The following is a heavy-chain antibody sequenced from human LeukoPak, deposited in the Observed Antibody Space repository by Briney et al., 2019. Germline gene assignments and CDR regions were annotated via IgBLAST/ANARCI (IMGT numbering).Heavy chain of an antibody. CDR2: IYSGGST. Sequence: GGSLRLSCAASGFTFNNFGMHWVRQAPGKGLEWVSVIYSGGSTYYADSVKGRFTISRDNSKNTLYLQMNSLRAEDTAVYYCARVKAGYYYYMDVWGKGTTVTVSS. CDR1: GFTFNNFG. D-gene: IGHD3-10*01. CDR3: ARVKAGYYYYMDV. V-gene: IGHV3-NL1*01. J-gene: IGHJ6*03.